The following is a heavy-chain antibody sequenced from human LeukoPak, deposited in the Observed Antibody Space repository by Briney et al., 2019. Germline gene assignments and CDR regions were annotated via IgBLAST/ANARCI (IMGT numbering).Heavy chain of an antibody. J-gene: IGHJ3*02. CDR1: GYTFTSYY. Sequence: GASVKVSCKASGYTFTSYYMHWVRQAPGQGLEWMGIINPSGGSTSYAQKFQGRVTMTRDTSTSTVYMELSSLRSEDTAVYYCARVSVRGGLRDAFDIWGQGTMVTVSS. CDR3: ARVSVRGGLRDAFDI. CDR2: INPSGGST. D-gene: IGHD2-15*01. V-gene: IGHV1-46*01.